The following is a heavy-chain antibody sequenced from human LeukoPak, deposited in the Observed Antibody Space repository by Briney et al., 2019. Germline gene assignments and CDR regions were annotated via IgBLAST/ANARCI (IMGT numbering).Heavy chain of an antibody. J-gene: IGHJ4*02. CDR1: EFSFSRYW. Sequence: GGSLRLSCEGSEFSFSRYWMSWVRQAPGKGLEWGSSISSSSSYIYYADSVKGRFTISRDNAKNSLYLQMNSLRAEDTAVYYCAKDPLRYFDWLPHGYYFDYWGQGTLVTVSS. CDR3: AKDPLRYFDWLPHGYYFDY. V-gene: IGHV3-21*04. D-gene: IGHD3-9*01. CDR2: ISSSSSYI.